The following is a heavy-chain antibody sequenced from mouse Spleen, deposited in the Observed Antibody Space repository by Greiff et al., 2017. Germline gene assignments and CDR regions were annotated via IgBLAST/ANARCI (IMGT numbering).Heavy chain of an antibody. Sequence: EVKLMESGPELVKPGASVKISCKASGYSFTGYYMNWVKQSPEKSLEWIGEINPSTGGTTYNQKFKAKATLTVDKSASTAYMQLKSLTSEDSAVYYCAGSPCLPLYWYFDVWGAGTTVTVSS. V-gene: IGHV1-42*01. CDR1: GYSFTGYY. CDR2: INPSTGGT. J-gene: IGHJ1*01. CDR3: AGSPCLPLYWYFDV. D-gene: IGHD2-10*01.